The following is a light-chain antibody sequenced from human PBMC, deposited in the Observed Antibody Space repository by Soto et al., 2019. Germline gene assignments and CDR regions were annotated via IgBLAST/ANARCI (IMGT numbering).Light chain of an antibody. CDR2: EVT. Sequence: QSALTQPASVSGSPGQSITISCTGTSSDVGSFNFVSWYQHHPGKAPKLIIYEVTNRPSGVSTRFSGSKSGNTASLTISGLQAEDEADYYCSSYTMRTTRVFGGGTKLTVL. CDR3: SSYTMRTTRV. V-gene: IGLV2-14*01. J-gene: IGLJ2*01. CDR1: SSDVGSFNF.